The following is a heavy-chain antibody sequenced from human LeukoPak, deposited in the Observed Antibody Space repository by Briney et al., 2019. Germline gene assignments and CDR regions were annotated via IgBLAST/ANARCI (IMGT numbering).Heavy chain of an antibody. D-gene: IGHD3-10*01. CDR2: VYYSGST. CDR3: ARHYGP. CDR1: GGSITGGSYY. J-gene: IGHJ4*02. V-gene: IGHV4-39*01. Sequence: SETLSLTCTVSGGSITGGSYYWAWIRQPPGKGLVWIGSVYYSGSTHYNSSLKSRVTISVDTSKNQFSLKLNSVTATDTAVYYCARHYGPWGQGTLVTVSS.